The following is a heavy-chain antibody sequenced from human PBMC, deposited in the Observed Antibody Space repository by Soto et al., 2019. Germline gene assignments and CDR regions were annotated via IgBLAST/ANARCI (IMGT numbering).Heavy chain of an antibody. CDR1: VYDFNTYG. Sequence: ESLKICCKASVYDFNTYGISGVRQKPGKGLEWMGRIDPSDSYTNYSPSFQGHVTISADKSISTVFLHWSSLTASDTAIYFCAARGPVAAAGSLGSWGQGTLVTVSS. CDR2: IDPSDSYT. V-gene: IGHV5-10-1*01. J-gene: IGHJ5*02. D-gene: IGHD6-13*01. CDR3: AARGPVAAAGSLGS.